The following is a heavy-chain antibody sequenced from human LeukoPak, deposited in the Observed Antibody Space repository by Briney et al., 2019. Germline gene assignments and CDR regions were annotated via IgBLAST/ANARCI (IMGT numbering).Heavy chain of an antibody. CDR1: GGSISSSY. V-gene: IGHV4-59*01. Sequence: SETLSLTCSVSGGSISSSYWSWIRQPPGKGLEWIAYTHHSGRTNYNPSLKSRVTASVDTSKNQFSLKVTSVTSADTAVYYCARVGTTTKTTLDPWYFDLWGRGTRVTVSA. J-gene: IGHJ2*01. CDR3: ARVGTTTKTTLDPWYFDL. CDR2: THHSGRT. D-gene: IGHD4-11*01.